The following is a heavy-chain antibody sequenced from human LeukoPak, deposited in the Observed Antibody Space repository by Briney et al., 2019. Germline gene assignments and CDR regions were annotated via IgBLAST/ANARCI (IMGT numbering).Heavy chain of an antibody. Sequence: SVKVSCKASGFTFTSSAVQWVRQARGQRLEWIGWIVVGSGNTNYAQKFQERVTITRDMSTSTAYMELSSLRSEDTAVYCCAASTPTDYYDSSGYPPWGQGTLVTVSS. J-gene: IGHJ5*02. V-gene: IGHV1-58*01. CDR2: IVVGSGNT. D-gene: IGHD3-22*01. CDR3: AASTPTDYYDSSGYPP. CDR1: GFTFTSSA.